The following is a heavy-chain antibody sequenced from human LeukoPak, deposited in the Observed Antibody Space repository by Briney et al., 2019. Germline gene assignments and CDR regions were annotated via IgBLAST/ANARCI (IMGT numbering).Heavy chain of an antibody. CDR3: AKTMGAIDHDY. V-gene: IGHV3-23*01. Sequence: GGSLRLSCAASGFTFSSYAMSWVRQAPGKGLEWVTAISGSGGSTFYADSVKGRFTISRDNSKNTLYLQMNSLRVEDTAVYYCAKTMGAIDHDYWGQGTLVTVSS. CDR2: ISGSGGST. D-gene: IGHD1-26*01. J-gene: IGHJ4*02. CDR1: GFTFSSYA.